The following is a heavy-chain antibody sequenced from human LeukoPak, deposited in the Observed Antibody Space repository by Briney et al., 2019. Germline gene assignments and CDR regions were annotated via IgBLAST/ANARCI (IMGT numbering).Heavy chain of an antibody. CDR1: GFAFGNYY. CDR3: ATYCSADACSALGGN. J-gene: IGHJ1*01. CDR2: IKYDGSEK. V-gene: IGHV3-7*01. Sequence: GRSLTLACVAAGFAFGNYYMNWVRQAPGKGLDWVANIKYDGSEKNYVTYARGGCTVSSDNAKNSLYQLLNDQRVEDTAVYYCATYCSADACSALGGNWGQGRLRSVSS. D-gene: IGHD2-15*01.